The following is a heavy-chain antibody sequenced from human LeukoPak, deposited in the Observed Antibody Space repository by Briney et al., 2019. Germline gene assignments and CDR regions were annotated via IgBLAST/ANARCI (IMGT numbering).Heavy chain of an antibody. CDR2: INHSGST. D-gene: IGHD6-19*01. V-gene: IGHV4-34*01. CDR3: ARGFSGWYLGY. Sequence: SETLSLTCSVSGASTTSYYWSWIRQPPGKGLEWIGEINHSGSTNYNPSLKSRVTISVDTSKNQFSLKLSSVTAADTAVYYCARGFSGWYLGYWGQGTLVTVSS. J-gene: IGHJ4*02. CDR1: GASTTSYY.